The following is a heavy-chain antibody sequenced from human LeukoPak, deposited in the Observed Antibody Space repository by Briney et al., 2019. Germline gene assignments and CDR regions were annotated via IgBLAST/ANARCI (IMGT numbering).Heavy chain of an antibody. V-gene: IGHV3-30*02. Sequence: GGSLRLSCAASGFTFSSYGMSWVRQAPGKGLEWVAFIRYDGSNKYYADSVKGRFTISRDNSKNTLYLQMNSLRAEDTAVYYCAKTDYYDSSGSYAFDIWGQGTMVTVSS. J-gene: IGHJ3*02. CDR2: IRYDGSNK. D-gene: IGHD3-22*01. CDR1: GFTFSSYG. CDR3: AKTDYYDSSGSYAFDI.